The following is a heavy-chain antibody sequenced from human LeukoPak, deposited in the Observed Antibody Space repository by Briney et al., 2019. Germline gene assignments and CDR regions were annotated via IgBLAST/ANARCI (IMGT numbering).Heavy chain of an antibody. Sequence: GGSLRLSCAASGLTFSSYAMSWPRQSPWKGLEWVSDISGSGSTTYYADSVKRRFTISRDNSKNTLYLQMNSLRADDTAIYYCAKQRSSYYDGSDYWGQGTLVTVST. CDR3: AKQRSSYYDGSDY. D-gene: IGHD3-22*01. CDR2: ISGSGSTT. V-gene: IGHV3-23*01. CDR1: GLTFSSYA. J-gene: IGHJ4*02.